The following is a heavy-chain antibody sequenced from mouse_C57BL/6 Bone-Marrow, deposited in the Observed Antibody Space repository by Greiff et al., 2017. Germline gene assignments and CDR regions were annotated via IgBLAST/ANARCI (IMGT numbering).Heavy chain of an antibody. Sequence: QVQLQQPGAELVKPGASVKVSCKASGYTFTSYWMHWVKQRPGQGLEWIGRIHPSDSDTNYNQKFKGKATLTVANSSSTAFMQLSSLTSEDSAVYYWGIMGTTEVAGGFDYWGQGTTLTVSS. V-gene: IGHV1-74*01. D-gene: IGHD1-1*01. CDR1: GYTFTSYW. CDR3: GIMGTTEVAGGFDY. J-gene: IGHJ2*01. CDR2: IHPSDSDT.